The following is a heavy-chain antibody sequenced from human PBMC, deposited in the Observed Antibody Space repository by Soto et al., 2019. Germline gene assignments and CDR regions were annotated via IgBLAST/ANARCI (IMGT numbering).Heavy chain of an antibody. V-gene: IGHV4-59*01. CDR1: GGSISRYY. D-gene: IGHD4-17*01. CDR2: IYYSGST. CDR3: ARGLTTLDY. Sequence: PSETLSLTCTVSGGSISRYYWSWIRQPPGKGLEWIGYIYYSGSTNYNPSLKSRVTISVDTSKNQFSLKLSSVTAADTAVYYCARGLTTLDYWGQGTLVTVSS. J-gene: IGHJ4*02.